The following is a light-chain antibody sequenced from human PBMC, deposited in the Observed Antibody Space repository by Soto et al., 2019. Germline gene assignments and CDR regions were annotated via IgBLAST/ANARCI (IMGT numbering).Light chain of an antibody. Sequence: QSALTQPASVSGSPGQSITFSCTGNSSDVDGYNYVSWYQHHPGRAPKLIIYEVIHRPSGVSTRFSGSKSGNTASLTISGLQAEDEADYYCSSFISSNTLYVFGSGTKLTVL. CDR2: EVI. J-gene: IGLJ1*01. V-gene: IGLV2-14*01. CDR3: SSFISSNTLYV. CDR1: SSDVDGYNY.